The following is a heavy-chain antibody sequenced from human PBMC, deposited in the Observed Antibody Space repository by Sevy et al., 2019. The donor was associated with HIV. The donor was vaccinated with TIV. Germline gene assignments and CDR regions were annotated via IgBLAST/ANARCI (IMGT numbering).Heavy chain of an antibody. CDR3: AREGCTKPHDY. CDR2: FSFGCGRI. CDR1: GFTFGDYA. V-gene: IGHV3-23*01. J-gene: IGHJ4*02. D-gene: IGHD2-8*01. Sequence: GGSLRLSCAASGFTFGDYAMNWVRQAPGKGLEWVSTFSFGCGRINYADSVKGRFTISRDDSKNTLYLQMNSLRAEDTAVYYCAREGCTKPHDYWGQGTLVTVSS.